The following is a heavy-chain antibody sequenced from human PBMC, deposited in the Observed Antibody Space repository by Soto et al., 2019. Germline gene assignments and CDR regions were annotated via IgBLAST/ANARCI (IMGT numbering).Heavy chain of an antibody. V-gene: IGHV1-69*06. D-gene: IGHD5-12*01. CDR1: GGTFSSYA. CDR2: IMPLFGTP. CDR3: AREKSDSGYDNYFDP. J-gene: IGHJ5*02. Sequence: SVKVSCKPSGGTFSSYAISWVRQASGQGLEWMGSIMPLFGTPKYAQKFQGRVTITADKSTNTAYMELSSLRSDDTAVYYCAREKSDSGYDNYFDPWGQGTLVTVSS.